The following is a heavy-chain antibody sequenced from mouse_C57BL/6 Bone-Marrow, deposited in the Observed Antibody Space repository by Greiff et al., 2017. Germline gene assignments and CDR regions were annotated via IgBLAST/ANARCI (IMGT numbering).Heavy chain of an antibody. V-gene: IGHV14-4*01. CDR1: GFNIKDDY. CDR2: IDPANGDT. D-gene: IGHD1-1*01. J-gene: IGHJ2*01. CDR3: TSYYYGSRWFGY. Sequence: EVQLQQSGAELVRPGASVKLSCTASGFNIKDDYMHWVKQRPEQGLEWIGWIDPANGDTEYAPKFQGKATITADTSSNTAYLQLSSLTSEDTAVYYCTSYYYGSRWFGYWGQGTTLTVSS.